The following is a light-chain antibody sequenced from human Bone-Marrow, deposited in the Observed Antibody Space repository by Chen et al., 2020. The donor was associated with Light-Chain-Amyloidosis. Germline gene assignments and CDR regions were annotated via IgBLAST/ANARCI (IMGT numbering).Light chain of an antibody. CDR3: QVWDRSSDRPV. CDR2: DDS. J-gene: IGLJ3*02. Sequence: SYVLTQPSSVSGAPGQTATIACGGNNIGSTSVHGYQQTPGQAPLLVVYDDSDRPSGIPERLSGSNSWNTATLTISRVEAGDEADYYCQVWDRSSDRPVFGGGTKLPVL. CDR1: NIGSTS. V-gene: IGLV3-21*02.